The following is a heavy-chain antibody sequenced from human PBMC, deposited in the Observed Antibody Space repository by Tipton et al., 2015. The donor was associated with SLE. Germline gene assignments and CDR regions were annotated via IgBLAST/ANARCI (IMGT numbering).Heavy chain of an antibody. D-gene: IGHD1-26*01. CDR1: GASISSGYYY. J-gene: IGHJ5*02. CDR2: VSYSGST. CDR3: ARGTPYMEWERNWFDP. Sequence: TLSLTCTVSGASISSGYYYWGWIRQPPGKGLEWIGTVSYSGSTYYNSSLMSRVTISADMSNNHFSLRLTSVTAADTALYYCARGTPYMEWERNWFDPWGQGTLVTVSS. V-gene: IGHV4-39*07.